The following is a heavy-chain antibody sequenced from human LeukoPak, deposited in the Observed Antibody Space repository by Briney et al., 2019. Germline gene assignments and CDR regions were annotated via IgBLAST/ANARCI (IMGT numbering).Heavy chain of an antibody. V-gene: IGHV3-30*03. CDR2: ISYDGSNK. J-gene: IGHJ6*02. Sequence: GGSLRLSCSASGFSFNNYAMSWIRQAPGKGLEWVAVISYDGSNKYYADSVKGRFTISRDNSKNTLYLQMNSLRAEDTAVYYCAFYGTPHYYYYYGMDVWGQGTTVTVSS. D-gene: IGHD1-14*01. CDR1: GFSFNNYA. CDR3: AFYGTPHYYYYYGMDV.